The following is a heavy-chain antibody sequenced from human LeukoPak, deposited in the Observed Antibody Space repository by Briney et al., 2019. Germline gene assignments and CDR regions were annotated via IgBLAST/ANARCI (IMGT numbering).Heavy chain of an antibody. CDR2: ISGSGGST. Sequence: GGSLRLSCAASAFTFKNAWMNWVRQAPGKGLEWVSAISGSGGSTYYADSVKGRFTISRDNSKNTLYLQMNSLRAEDMAVYCCAKGTIFITMIVVVPQYFQHWGQGTLVTVSS. V-gene: IGHV3-23*01. CDR1: AFTFKNAW. D-gene: IGHD3-22*01. CDR3: AKGTIFITMIVVVPQYFQH. J-gene: IGHJ1*01.